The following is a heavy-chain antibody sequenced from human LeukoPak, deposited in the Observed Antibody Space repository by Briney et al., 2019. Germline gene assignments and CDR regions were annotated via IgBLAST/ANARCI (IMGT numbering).Heavy chain of an antibody. CDR1: GSSIIRGYY. V-gene: IGHV4-38-2*02. CDR2: IYYSGST. Sequence: SETLSLTCSVSGSSIIRGYYWGWMRQPPGIGLEWIGTIYYSGSTNLNPSFKSRVTLSVDTSKNQFSLRLSSVTAADAAVYYCARGSSIVARPFDYWGPGALVTVSS. D-gene: IGHD6-6*01. J-gene: IGHJ4*02. CDR3: ARGSSIVARPFDY.